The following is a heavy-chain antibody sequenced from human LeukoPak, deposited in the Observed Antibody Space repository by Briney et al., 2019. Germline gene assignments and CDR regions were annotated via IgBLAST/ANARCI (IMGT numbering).Heavy chain of an antibody. CDR3: AREYYDSSGYRGEFAFDI. J-gene: IGHJ3*02. V-gene: IGHV4-30-4*01. CDR1: GGSISSGDYY. CDR2: IYYSGST. D-gene: IGHD3-22*01. Sequence: SETLSLTCTVSGGSISSGDYYWSWIRQPPGKGLEWIGYIYYSGSTYYNPSLKSRVTISVDTSKNQFSLKLSSVTAADTAVYYCAREYYDSSGYRGEFAFDIWGQGTMVTVSS.